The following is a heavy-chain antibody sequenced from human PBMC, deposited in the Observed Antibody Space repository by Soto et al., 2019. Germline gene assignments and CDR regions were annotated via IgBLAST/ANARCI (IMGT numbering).Heavy chain of an antibody. CDR3: ARTYYGSGSETKIFDY. CDR2: ISGSGGST. V-gene: IGHV3-23*01. Sequence: VQLLESGGGLVQPGGSLRLSCAASGFTFSSYAMSWVRQAPGKGLEWVSAISGSGGSTYYADSVKGRFTISRDNSKNTLYLQMNSLRAEDTAVYYCARTYYGSGSETKIFDYWGQGTLVTVSS. D-gene: IGHD3-10*01. CDR1: GFTFSSYA. J-gene: IGHJ4*02.